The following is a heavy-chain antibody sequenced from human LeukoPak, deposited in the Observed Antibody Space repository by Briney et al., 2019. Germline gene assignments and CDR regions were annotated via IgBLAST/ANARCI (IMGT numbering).Heavy chain of an antibody. Sequence: ASVKVSCKASRGTFTNYAISWVRQAPGQGLEWMGGIIPIFGTANYAQKFQGRVTITADESTSTAHMELSGLRSEDTAVYYCATDYYYDSSGSYYTIDYWGQGTLVTVSS. J-gene: IGHJ4*02. CDR3: ATDYYYDSSGSYYTIDY. CDR2: IIPIFGTA. CDR1: RGTFTNYA. D-gene: IGHD3-22*01. V-gene: IGHV1-69*13.